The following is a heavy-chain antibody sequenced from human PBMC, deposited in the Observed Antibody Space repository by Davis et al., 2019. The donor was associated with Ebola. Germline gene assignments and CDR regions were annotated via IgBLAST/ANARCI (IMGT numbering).Heavy chain of an antibody. V-gene: IGHV1-69*13. CDR3: ARYYFNGFDP. CDR1: GGTFSSYA. J-gene: IGHJ5*02. Sequence: SVPVPCKASGGTFSSYAISWVRQAPGQGLEWMGGIIPIFGTANSAQKFQGRVTITAEESTSTAYMELSSLRSEDTAVYYCARYYFNGFDPWGQGTLVTVSS. D-gene: IGHD3/OR15-3a*01. CDR2: IIPIFGTA.